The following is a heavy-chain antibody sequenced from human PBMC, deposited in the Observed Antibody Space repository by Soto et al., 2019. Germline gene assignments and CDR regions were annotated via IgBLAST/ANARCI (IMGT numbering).Heavy chain of an antibody. J-gene: IGHJ6*02. CDR1: GFTFSSYG. CDR2: ISNDGIKK. CDR3: AKSPQWVAKGGMDV. V-gene: IGHV3-30*18. Sequence: QVQLVESGGGVVQPGGSLRLSCAASGFTFSSYGVHWVRQAPGKGLEWVAVISNDGIKKNYGESAKGRFTISRDNSKTTLYPQMNSLRTEDTAVYYCAKSPQWVAKGGMDVWGQGTTVTVSS. D-gene: IGHD1-26*01.